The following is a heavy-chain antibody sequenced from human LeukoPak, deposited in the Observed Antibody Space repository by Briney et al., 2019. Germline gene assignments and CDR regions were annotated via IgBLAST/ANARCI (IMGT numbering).Heavy chain of an antibody. CDR3: AKGSSSSSGRPDC. CDR2: ISGSGGNT. J-gene: IGHJ4*02. Sequence: PGGSLRLSCAASGFTFSSYAMSWVRQAPGKGLEWVSSISGSGGNTDYADSVKGRFTISRDSSKNTLYLQLNSLRAGDTAVYYCAKGSSSSSGRPDCWGQGTLVTVSS. D-gene: IGHD6-6*01. CDR1: GFTFSSYA. V-gene: IGHV3-23*01.